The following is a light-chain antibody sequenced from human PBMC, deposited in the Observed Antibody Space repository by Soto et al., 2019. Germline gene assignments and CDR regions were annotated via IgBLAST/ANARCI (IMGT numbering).Light chain of an antibody. Sequence: QSVLTQPPSASGTPGQRVTISCSGSSSNIGSNTVNWYQQLPGTAPKLLIYSYNQRPSGVPDRFSGSKSGTSASLAISGLQSEDEADYYCGAWDDSLNGYVFGTGTKLTVL. CDR3: GAWDDSLNGYV. CDR1: SSNIGSNT. J-gene: IGLJ1*01. CDR2: SYN. V-gene: IGLV1-44*01.